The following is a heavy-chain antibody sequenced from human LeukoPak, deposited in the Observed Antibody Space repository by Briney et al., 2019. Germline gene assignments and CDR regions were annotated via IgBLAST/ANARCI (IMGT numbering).Heavy chain of an antibody. D-gene: IGHD5-24*01. CDR2: ISSSGSTI. J-gene: IGHJ6*02. CDR1: GFTFSSYE. CDR3: ARDRGKYGMDV. V-gene: IGHV3-48*03. Sequence: QSGGSLRLSCAASGFTFSSYEMNWVRQAPGKGLEWVSYISSSGSTIYYADSVKGRFTISRDNAKNSLYLQMNSLRAEDTAVYYCARDRGKYGMDVWGQGTTVTVSS.